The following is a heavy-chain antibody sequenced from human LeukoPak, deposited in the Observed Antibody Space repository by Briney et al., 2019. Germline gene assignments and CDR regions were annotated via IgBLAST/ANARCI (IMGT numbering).Heavy chain of an antibody. D-gene: IGHD3-10*01. J-gene: IGHJ4*02. CDR3: ATGLWFGEFHFDY. V-gene: IGHV1-24*01. CDR2: FDPEDGET. CDR1: GYTLTELS. Sequence: ASVKVSCKVSGYTLTELSMHWVRQAPGKGLEWMGGFDPEDGETTYAQKFQGRVTMTEDTSTDTAYMELSSLRSEDTAVYYCATGLWFGEFHFDYWGQGTLVTVSS.